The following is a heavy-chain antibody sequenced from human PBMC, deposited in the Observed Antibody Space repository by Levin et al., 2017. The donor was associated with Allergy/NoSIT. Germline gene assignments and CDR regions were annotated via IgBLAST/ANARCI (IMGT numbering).Heavy chain of an antibody. J-gene: IGHJ3*02. D-gene: IGHD3-10*01. CDR2: INPNSGGT. CDR3: ARGRRGSGIVAAAFDI. V-gene: IGHV1-2*06. CDR1: GYTFTGYY. Sequence: ASVKVSCKASGYTFTGYYMHWVRQAPGQGLEWMGRINPNSGGTNYAQKFQGRVTMTRDTSISTAYMELSRLRSDDTAVYYCARGRRGSGIVAAAFDIWGQGTMVTVSS.